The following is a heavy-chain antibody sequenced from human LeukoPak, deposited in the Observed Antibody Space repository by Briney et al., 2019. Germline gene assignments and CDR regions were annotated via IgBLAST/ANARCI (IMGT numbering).Heavy chain of an antibody. CDR1: GFTFSSYD. D-gene: IGHD6-19*01. Sequence: GGSLTLSCAASGFTFSSYDMHWVRQATGKGLEWVSAIGTAGDTYYPGSVKGRFTISRENAKNSLYLQMNSLRAGDTAVYYCARGRSSGWYAYYYYYGMDVWGQGTTVTVSS. V-gene: IGHV3-13*01. CDR3: ARGRSSGWYAYYYYYGMDV. CDR2: IGTAGDT. J-gene: IGHJ6*02.